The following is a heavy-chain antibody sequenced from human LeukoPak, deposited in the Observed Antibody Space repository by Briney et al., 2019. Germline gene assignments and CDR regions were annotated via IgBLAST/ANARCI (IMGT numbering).Heavy chain of an antibody. CDR1: GYTFPSYG. D-gene: IGHD2-15*01. J-gene: IGHJ2*01. CDR3: ARGTTRYCSGGSCYWDWYFDL. V-gene: IGHV1-18*01. Sequence: ASVKVSCKASGYTFPSYGLSWVRQAPGQGLEWMGWISAYNGNTNYAQKLQGRVTMTTDTSTSTAYMELRSLRSDDTAVYYCARGTTRYCSGGSCYWDWYFDLWGRGTLVTVSS. CDR2: ISAYNGNT.